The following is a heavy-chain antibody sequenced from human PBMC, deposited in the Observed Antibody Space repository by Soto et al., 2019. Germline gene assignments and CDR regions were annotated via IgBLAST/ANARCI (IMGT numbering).Heavy chain of an antibody. Sequence: QVQLVQSGAEVKKPGASVKVSCTASGYTFTSYGISWVRQAPGQGLEWMGWISAYNGNTNYAQTLQGRVTMTTDTSTSTAYMQLRSLRSDDTAVYYCARDKAGDWYYYYGMDVWGQGTTVTVSS. V-gene: IGHV1-18*04. CDR2: ISAYNGNT. CDR3: ARDKAGDWYYYYGMDV. D-gene: IGHD7-27*01. J-gene: IGHJ6*02. CDR1: GYTFTSYG.